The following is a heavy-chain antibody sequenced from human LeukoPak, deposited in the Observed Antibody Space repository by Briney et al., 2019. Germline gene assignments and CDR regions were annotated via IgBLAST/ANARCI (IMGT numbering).Heavy chain of an antibody. Sequence: GGSMSLSCTASGFTFSSHAMHWVRQAPGKGLEYVSTISSRGGSTSYADSVQGRFSISRDNSNNTLYLQTSRLRDVDTAMYYCVKDRLIVVVEDGFDIWGQGTMVTVSS. CDR1: GFTFSSHA. J-gene: IGHJ3*02. D-gene: IGHD3-22*01. CDR2: ISSRGGST. V-gene: IGHV3-64D*08. CDR3: VKDRLIVVVEDGFDI.